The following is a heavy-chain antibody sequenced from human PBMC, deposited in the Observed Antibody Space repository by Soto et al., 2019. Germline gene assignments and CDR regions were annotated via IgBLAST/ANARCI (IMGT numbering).Heavy chain of an antibody. Sequence: ESGPTLVNPTQTLTLTCTVSGFSLNTNAMCVSWLRQRPGKALEWLARSDWDDDKYYSTSLKTRLTISKDTSKDQVVLTMTNMDPVDTGTYYCARTKEDESGYYPSFDYWGQGILVTVSS. V-gene: IGHV2-70*11. D-gene: IGHD3-22*01. CDR3: ARTKEDESGYYPSFDY. J-gene: IGHJ4*02. CDR1: GFSLNTNAMC. CDR2: SDWDDDK.